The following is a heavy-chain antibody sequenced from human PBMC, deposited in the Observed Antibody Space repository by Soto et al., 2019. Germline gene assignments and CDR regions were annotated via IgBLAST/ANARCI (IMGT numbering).Heavy chain of an antibody. CDR3: AGALSPGIAAAGTPGY. D-gene: IGHD6-13*01. V-gene: IGHV1-69*02. CDR2: IIPILGIA. J-gene: IGHJ4*02. Sequence: QVQLVQSGAEVKKPGSSVKVSCKASGGTFSSYTISWVRQAPGQGLEWMGRIIPILGIANYAQKFQGRVTTTADKSTSTAYVELISLRHEDTAVYYCAGALSPGIAAAGTPGYWGQGSLVAVSS. CDR1: GGTFSSYT.